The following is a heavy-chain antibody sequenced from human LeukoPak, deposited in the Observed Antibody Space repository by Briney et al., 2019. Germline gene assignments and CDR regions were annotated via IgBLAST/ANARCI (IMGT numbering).Heavy chain of an antibody. CDR2: INSDGSST. CDR1: GFTFSTYW. Sequence: GGSLRLSCAASGFTFSTYWMHWVRQAPGKGLVWVSRINSDGSSTIYADSVKGRFTISRDNAKNTLYLQMNSLRAEDTAVYYCATSRGNWFDPWGQGTLVTVSS. V-gene: IGHV3-74*01. J-gene: IGHJ5*02. CDR3: ATSRGNWFDP. D-gene: IGHD3-10*01.